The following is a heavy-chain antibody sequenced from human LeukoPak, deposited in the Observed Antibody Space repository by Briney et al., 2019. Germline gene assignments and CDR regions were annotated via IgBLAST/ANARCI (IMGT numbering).Heavy chain of an antibody. V-gene: IGHV3-30-3*01. J-gene: IGHJ4*02. CDR1: GFTFSSYA. D-gene: IGHD3-10*01. CDR2: ISYDGSNK. Sequence: GRSLRLSCAASGFTFSSYAMHWVRQAPGKGLEWVAVISYDGSNKYYADSVKGRFTISRDNSKNTLYLQMNSLRAEDTAVYYCARDGALYGSGSYCYFDYWGQGTLVTVSS. CDR3: ARDGALYGSGSYCYFDY.